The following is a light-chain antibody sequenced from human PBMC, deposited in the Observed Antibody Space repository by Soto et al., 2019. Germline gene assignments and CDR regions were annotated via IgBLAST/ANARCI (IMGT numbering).Light chain of an antibody. Sequence: DIQMTQSPSSLSASVGDRVTIICRASQSVSTRLAWYQQKPGKAPKVLIYDASSWAGGVPSRFTGSGSGTEFTLTINSLQPDDFATYYCQHYSTYLITFGGGTKVDIK. CDR3: QHYSTYLIT. V-gene: IGKV1-5*02. J-gene: IGKJ4*01. CDR1: QSVSTR. CDR2: DAS.